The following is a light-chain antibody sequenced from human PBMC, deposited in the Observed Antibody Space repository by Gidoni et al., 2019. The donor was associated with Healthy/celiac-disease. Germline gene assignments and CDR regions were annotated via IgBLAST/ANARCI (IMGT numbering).Light chain of an antibody. CDR2: DSS. J-gene: IGKJ5*01. CDR1: QDISNY. CDR3: QQYDNLPLT. V-gene: IGKV1-33*01. Sequence: DIQRTQSPSSLSASVGDRVTITCQASQDISNYLNWYQQKPGKAPKLLIYDSSNLETGVPSRFSGRGSGTDFTFTISSLQPEYIASYFCQQYDNLPLTFGQGTRLEIK.